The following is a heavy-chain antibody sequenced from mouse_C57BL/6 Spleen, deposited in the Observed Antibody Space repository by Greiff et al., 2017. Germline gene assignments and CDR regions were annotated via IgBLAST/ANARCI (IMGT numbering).Heavy chain of an antibody. D-gene: IGHD1-1*01. J-gene: IGHJ4*01. CDR3: AKGVLRSYASDY. CDR1: GFSLTSYG. V-gene: IGHV2-5*01. CDR2: IWRGGST. Sequence: QVQLKESGPGLVQPSQSLSITCTVSGFSLTSYGVHWVRQSPGKGLEWLGVIWRGGSTDYNAALMSRLSITKDNSKRQVFFKMNSLQADNTAIYDCAKGVLRSYASDYWGQGTSVTVSS.